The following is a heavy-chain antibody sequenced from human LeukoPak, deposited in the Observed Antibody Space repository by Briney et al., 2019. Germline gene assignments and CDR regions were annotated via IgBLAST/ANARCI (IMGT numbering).Heavy chain of an antibody. V-gene: IGHV4-59*01. CDR2: IYYSGST. CDR1: GVSISSYY. Sequence: SETLSLTCTVSGVSISSYYWSWIRQPPGKGLEWIGYIYYSGSTNYNPSLKRRVTISVDTSKNQFSLKLSSVTAADTAVYYCARGYSSGQLDYWGQGTLVTVSS. J-gene: IGHJ4*02. D-gene: IGHD6-19*01. CDR3: ARGYSSGQLDY.